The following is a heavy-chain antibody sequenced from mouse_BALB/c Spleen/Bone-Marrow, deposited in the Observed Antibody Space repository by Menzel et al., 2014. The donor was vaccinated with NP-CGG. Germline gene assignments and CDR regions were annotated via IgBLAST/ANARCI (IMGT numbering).Heavy chain of an antibody. CDR3: ARSGYGSSYDY. CDR1: GYVFGTYW. Sequence: QVQLQQSGAELVRPGSPVKISCKASGYVFGTYWMNWVKQRPGQGLEWIGQIYPGDGDTNYNGKFKGTATLTADKSSSTAYMQLSSLTSEDSAVYFCARSGYGSSYDYWGQGTTLTVSS. V-gene: IGHV1-80*01. J-gene: IGHJ2*01. D-gene: IGHD1-1*01. CDR2: IYPGDGDT.